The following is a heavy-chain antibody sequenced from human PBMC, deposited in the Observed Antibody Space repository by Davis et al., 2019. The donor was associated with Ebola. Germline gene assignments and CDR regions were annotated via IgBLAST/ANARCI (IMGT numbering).Heavy chain of an antibody. Sequence: GESLKISCAASGFTFSSYEMTWVRQAPGKGLEWVSHISGSGSVIYYADSVKGRFTISRDNAKNSLYLQMNSLRVEDTAVYYCARVHYDYMYDAFDVWGQGTVVTVSS. CDR2: ISGSGSVI. J-gene: IGHJ3*01. CDR3: ARVHYDYMYDAFDV. V-gene: IGHV3-48*03. CDR1: GFTFSSYE. D-gene: IGHD3-16*01.